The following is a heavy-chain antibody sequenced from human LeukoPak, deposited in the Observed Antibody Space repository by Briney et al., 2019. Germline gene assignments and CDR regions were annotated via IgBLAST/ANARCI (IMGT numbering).Heavy chain of an antibody. D-gene: IGHD3-22*01. CDR1: GFTFSSYS. J-gene: IGHJ4*02. CDR3: ARPNYYDSSGYYP. CDR2: ISSSSSTI. V-gene: IGHV3-48*04. Sequence: GGSLRLSCAASGFTFSSYSMNWVRQAPGKGPEWVSYISSSSSTIYYADSVKGRFTISRDNAKNSLYLQMNSLRAEDTAVYYCARPNYYDSSGYYPWGQGTLVTVSS.